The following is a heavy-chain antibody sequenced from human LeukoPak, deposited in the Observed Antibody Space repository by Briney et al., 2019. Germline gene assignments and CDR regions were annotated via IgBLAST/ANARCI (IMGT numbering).Heavy chain of an antibody. CDR3: AGVKGAYSFDY. CDR1: GFTFSSYG. J-gene: IGHJ4*02. V-gene: IGHV3-33*01. Sequence: PGKSLRLSCAASGFTFSSYGMHWGRPAAGKGLAWVAVIWYDGSNKYYADSVEGRFTISRDNAKNSLYLQMNSLRAEGTAVYYCAGVKGAYSFDYSGQGTLVTVSS. D-gene: IGHD2-21*01. CDR2: IWYDGSNK.